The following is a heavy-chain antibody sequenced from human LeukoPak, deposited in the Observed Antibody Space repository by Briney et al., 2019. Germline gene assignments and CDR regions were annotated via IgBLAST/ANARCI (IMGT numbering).Heavy chain of an antibody. CDR1: GYTFTSHY. CDR2: INPGGGST. CDR3: ARDLSLESSSWWLDP. V-gene: IGHV1-46*01. D-gene: IGHD3-3*01. Sequence: ASVKVSCKSSGYTFTSHYMHWVRQAPGQGLEWMGVINPGGGSTIYAQNFQGRVTMTRDTSTSTDYMEVRGLRSEDTAVYYCARDLSLESSSWWLDPWGQGTLVTVSS. J-gene: IGHJ5*02.